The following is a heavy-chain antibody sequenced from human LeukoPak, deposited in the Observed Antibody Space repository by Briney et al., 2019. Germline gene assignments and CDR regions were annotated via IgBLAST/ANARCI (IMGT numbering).Heavy chain of an antibody. V-gene: IGHV3-21*01. Sequence: GGSLKLSCTASGFTFSSYGMNWVRQGPGQGLEWFSSISSSSSYIYYADSVKGRFTISRDNAKNSLYLQMNSLRAEDTAVYYCARMTTATSFDYWGQGTLVTVSS. CDR3: ARMTTATSFDY. J-gene: IGHJ4*02. CDR1: GFTFSSYG. CDR2: ISSSSSYI. D-gene: IGHD4-17*01.